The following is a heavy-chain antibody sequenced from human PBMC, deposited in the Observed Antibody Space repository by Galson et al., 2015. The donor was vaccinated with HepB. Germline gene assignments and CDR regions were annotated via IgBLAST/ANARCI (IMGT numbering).Heavy chain of an antibody. J-gene: IGHJ4*02. CDR2: TYYRSKWYN. D-gene: IGHD6-13*01. V-gene: IGHV6-1*01. Sequence: CAISGDSVSSNSAAWNWIRQSPSRGLEWLGRTYYRSKWYNDYAVSVKSRITINPDTSKNQFSLQLNSVTPEDTAVYYCAGKSAAAGTHPFDYWGQGTLVTVSS. CDR1: GDSVSSNSAA. CDR3: AGKSAAAGTHPFDY.